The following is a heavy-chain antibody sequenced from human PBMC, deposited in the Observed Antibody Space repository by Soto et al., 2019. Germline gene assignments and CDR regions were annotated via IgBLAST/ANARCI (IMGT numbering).Heavy chain of an antibody. CDR1: VGSISRGGYY. CDR2: IYYTGTS. CDR3: ARLGGYYQAFDN. Sequence: PSETLSLTCTVSVGSISRGGYYWSWIRQPPGKGLEWVGYIYYTGTSKYNPSLQSRVTLSVDSSKNQFSLKLDSVTAADTALYYCARLGGYYQAFDNWGQGTLVTVSS. D-gene: IGHD3-3*01. V-gene: IGHV4-61*08. J-gene: IGHJ4*02.